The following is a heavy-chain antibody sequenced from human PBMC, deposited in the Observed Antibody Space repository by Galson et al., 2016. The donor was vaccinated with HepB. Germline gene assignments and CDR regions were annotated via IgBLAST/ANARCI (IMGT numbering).Heavy chain of an antibody. D-gene: IGHD2-2*01. V-gene: IGHV3-30*18. CDR2: ISFDGSNK. CDR1: GFSIRSYG. Sequence: SLRLSCAASGFSIRSYGMTWVRQAPGKGLEWVAVISFDGSNKFYADSVKGRFTISRDNSKNTLYLQMNSLRAEDTAVYYCAKDLESCSSTSCYDHNWFDPWGQGTLVTVSS. J-gene: IGHJ5*02. CDR3: AKDLESCSSTSCYDHNWFDP.